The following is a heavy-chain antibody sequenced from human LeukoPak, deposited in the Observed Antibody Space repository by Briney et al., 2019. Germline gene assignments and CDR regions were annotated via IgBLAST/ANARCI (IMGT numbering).Heavy chain of an antibody. D-gene: IGHD6-13*01. CDR2: IIPILGIA. V-gene: IGHV1-69*04. CDR1: GGTFSSYA. Sequence: SVKVSCKASGGTFSSYAISWVRQAPGQGLEWMGRIIPILGIANYAQKFQGRVTITADKSTSTAYMELSSLRSEDTAVYYCAKSSSPPSPFDYWGQGTLVTVSS. CDR3: AKSSSPPSPFDY. J-gene: IGHJ4*02.